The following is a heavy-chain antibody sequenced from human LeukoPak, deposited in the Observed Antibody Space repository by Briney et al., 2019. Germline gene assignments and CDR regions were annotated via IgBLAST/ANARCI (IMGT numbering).Heavy chain of an antibody. J-gene: IGHJ3*02. CDR2: IKQDGSEK. CDR3: ARDSRWYDAFDI. Sequence: GGSLRLSCAASGFTVSSNYMSWVRQAPGKGLEWVANIKQDGSEKYYVDSVKGRFTISRDNAKNSLYLQMNSLRAEDTAVYYCARDSRWYDAFDIWGQGTMVTVSS. CDR1: GFTVSSNY. V-gene: IGHV3-7*01. D-gene: IGHD6-13*01.